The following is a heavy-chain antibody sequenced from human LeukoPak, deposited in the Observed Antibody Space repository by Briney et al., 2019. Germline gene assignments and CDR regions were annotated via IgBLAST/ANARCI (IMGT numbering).Heavy chain of an antibody. V-gene: IGHV4-39*01. Sequence: SETLSLTCTVSGGSISGTSYYWGWIRQPPGKGLEWIGSIYYSWDTYYNPSLKSRVTISVDTSKNQFSLKLSSVTAADTAVYYCARRRTDYGGNSVFWFDPWGQGTLVTVSS. CDR2: IYYSWDT. CDR3: ARRRTDYGGNSVFWFDP. CDR1: GGSISGTSYY. J-gene: IGHJ5*02. D-gene: IGHD4-23*01.